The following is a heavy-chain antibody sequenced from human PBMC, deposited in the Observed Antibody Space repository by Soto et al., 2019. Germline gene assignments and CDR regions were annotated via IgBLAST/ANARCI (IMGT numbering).Heavy chain of an antibody. Sequence: GASLRLSCAPFSLTFGNGWMTWVRQAAGKGLEWVGRIKSKTDGGRIDYTAPVKGRFTISRDDSRNMLYLQMNSLNVEDTAVYLCITWLQFWLNDCWGQGT. V-gene: IGHV3-15*07. CDR3: ITWLQFWLNDC. CDR2: IKSKTDGGRI. CDR1: SLTFGNGW. D-gene: IGHD5-12*01. J-gene: IGHJ4*02.